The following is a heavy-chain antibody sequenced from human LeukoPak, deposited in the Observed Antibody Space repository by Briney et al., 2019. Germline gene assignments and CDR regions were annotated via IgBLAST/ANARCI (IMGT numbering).Heavy chain of an antibody. CDR2: ISAYNGNT. Sequence: ASVKVSCKASGYTFTSYGISWVRQAPGQGLEWMGWISAYNGNTNYAQKLQGRVTMTTDTSTSTAYMELRSLRFDDTAVYYCARELSYGDYRPENWFDPWGQGTLVTVSS. CDR1: GYTFTSYG. V-gene: IGHV1-18*01. D-gene: IGHD4-17*01. J-gene: IGHJ5*02. CDR3: ARELSYGDYRPENWFDP.